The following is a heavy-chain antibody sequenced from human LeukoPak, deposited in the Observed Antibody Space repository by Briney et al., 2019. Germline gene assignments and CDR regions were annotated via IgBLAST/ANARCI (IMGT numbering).Heavy chain of an antibody. CDR3: ARDPSDIVATIRTPRSFDP. CDR1: GYTFTGYY. J-gene: IGHJ5*02. CDR2: INPNSGGT. D-gene: IGHD5-12*01. Sequence: ASVKVSCKASGYTFTGYYMHWVRQAPGQGLEWMGWINPNSGGTNYAQKFQGRVTMTRDTSISTAYMELCRLRSDDTAVYYCARDPSDIVATIRTPRSFDPWGQGTLVTVSS. V-gene: IGHV1-2*02.